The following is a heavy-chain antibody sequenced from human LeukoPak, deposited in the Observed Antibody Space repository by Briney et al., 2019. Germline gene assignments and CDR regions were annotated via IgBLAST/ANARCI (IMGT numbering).Heavy chain of an antibody. CDR1: GGTFSSYA. CDR2: IIPIFGTA. V-gene: IGHV1-69*05. Sequence: SVKVSCKASGGTFSSYAISWVRQAPGQGLEWMGGIIPIFGTANYAQKLQGRVTMTTDTSTSTAYMELSSLRSEDTAVYYCAYKSNPSVVTAPDIWGQGTMVTVSS. J-gene: IGHJ3*02. CDR3: AYKSNPSVVTAPDI. D-gene: IGHD2-21*02.